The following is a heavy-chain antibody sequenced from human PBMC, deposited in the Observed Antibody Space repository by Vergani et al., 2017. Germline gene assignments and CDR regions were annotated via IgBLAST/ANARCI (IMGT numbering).Heavy chain of an antibody. Sequence: EVQLVESGGGLVKPGGSLRLSCAASGFTFSNAWMNWVRQAPGKGLEWVSSISSSSNYIYYADSVKGRFTISRDNAKNSLYLQMNSLRAEDTAVYYCARTTSRLQAARYWGQGTLVTVSS. CDR1: GFTFSNAW. J-gene: IGHJ4*02. V-gene: IGHV3-21*01. D-gene: IGHD1-26*01. CDR3: ARTTSRLQAARY. CDR2: ISSSSNYI.